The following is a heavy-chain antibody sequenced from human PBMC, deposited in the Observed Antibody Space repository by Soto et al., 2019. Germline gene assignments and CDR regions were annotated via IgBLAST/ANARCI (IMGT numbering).Heavy chain of an antibody. CDR1: GGSISSSSYY. CDR3: ARHERRRRNWGYQDPYYFDY. J-gene: IGHJ4*02. CDR2: IYYSGST. D-gene: IGHD7-27*01. Sequence: QLQLQESGPGLVKPSETLSLTCTVSGGSISSSSYYWGWIRQPPGKGLEWIGSIYYSGSTYYNPALKSRVTISVDTSKNQFSLKLSSVTAADTAVYYCARHERRRRNWGYQDPYYFDYWGQGTLVTVSS. V-gene: IGHV4-39*01.